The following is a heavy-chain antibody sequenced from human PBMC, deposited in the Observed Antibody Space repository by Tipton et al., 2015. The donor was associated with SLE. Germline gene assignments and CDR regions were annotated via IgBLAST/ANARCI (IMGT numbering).Heavy chain of an antibody. CDR3: ASHQYHYDSSSYSGFNY. Sequence: TLSLTCTVSGDSVRGSYWSWIRQPPGMGLEWIGFVYYGGSTNMGTTNYNPSLESRLDISVDTSGRLFFLRLSFMTAADTAVYYCASHQYHYDSSSYSGFNYWGQGSLVTVSS. V-gene: IGHV4-59*08. CDR1: GDSVRGSY. D-gene: IGHD3-22*01. CDR2: VYYGGST. J-gene: IGHJ4*02.